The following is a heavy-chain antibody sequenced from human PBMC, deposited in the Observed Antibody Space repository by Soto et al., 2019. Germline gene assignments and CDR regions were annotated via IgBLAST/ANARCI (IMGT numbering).Heavy chain of an antibody. V-gene: IGHV3-53*01. D-gene: IGHD2-21*01. Sequence: EVQLVESGGGLIQSGGSLRLSCAASGFNVNTTYMTWVRQAPGEGLEWVSVIHNSGATYYADSVTGRFTISKDNSKNTVYLQMSSLRAEDKDIDYCVREYSYSYPAWGQGTLVTVSS. CDR3: VREYSYSYPA. J-gene: IGHJ1*01. CDR2: IHNSGAT. CDR1: GFNVNTTY.